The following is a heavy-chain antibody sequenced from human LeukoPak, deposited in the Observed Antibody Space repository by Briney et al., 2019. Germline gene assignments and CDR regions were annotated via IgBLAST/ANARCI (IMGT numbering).Heavy chain of an antibody. V-gene: IGHV3-48*03. CDR3: ARGTLKAAATDFDY. CDR2: ISGSGSTI. CDR1: GFTFSSYE. Sequence: GGSLRLSCAASGFTFSSYEMNWVRQAPGKGLEWVSYISGSGSTIYYADSVKGRFTISRDNAKNSLYLQMNSLRAEDTALYYCARGTLKAAATDFDYWGQGTLVTVSS. J-gene: IGHJ4*02. D-gene: IGHD6-13*01.